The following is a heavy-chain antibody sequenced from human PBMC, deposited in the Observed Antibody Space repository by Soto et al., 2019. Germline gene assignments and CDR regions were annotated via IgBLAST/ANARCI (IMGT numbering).Heavy chain of an antibody. CDR1: GDTFTSYY. CDR3: ARSSGGNFGIIIEGSNWFDP. D-gene: IGHD3-3*01. J-gene: IGHJ5*02. CDR2: INPHGGST. V-gene: IGHV1-46*01. Sequence: QVQLVQSGAEVKRPGASVKVSCKAPGDTFTSYYLNWVRQAPGQGLEWMGVINPHGGSTKYAQKAQGRITMTRDMSRSTVYMELSSLRSDDTAIYYCARSSGGNFGIIIEGSNWFDPWGQGTLVTVSS.